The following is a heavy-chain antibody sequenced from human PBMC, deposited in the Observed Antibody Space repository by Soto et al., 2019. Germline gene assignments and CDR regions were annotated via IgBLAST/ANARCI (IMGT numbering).Heavy chain of an antibody. Sequence: ASVKVSCKASGYTFSTYAMHWVRQAPGQSLEWMGWINGGTGQTRYSQRFRDRVTITRDTSAKTTYMDLTSLRSEDTAVYYCARGKGMEENYYYYGMDIWGQGTTVTVSS. CDR2: INGGTGQT. CDR1: GYTFSTYA. D-gene: IGHD1-1*01. J-gene: IGHJ6*02. CDR3: ARGKGMEENYYYYGMDI. V-gene: IGHV1-3*01.